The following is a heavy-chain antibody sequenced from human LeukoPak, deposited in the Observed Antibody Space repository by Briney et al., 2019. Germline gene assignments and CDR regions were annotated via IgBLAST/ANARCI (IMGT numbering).Heavy chain of an antibody. CDR2: INPNSGGT. CDR3: ARGGNLGYCSSTSCYRIDY. J-gene: IGHJ4*02. V-gene: IGHV1-2*02. D-gene: IGHD2-2*02. CDR1: GYTFTGYY. Sequence: ASVKVSCKASGYTFTGYYMHWVRQAPGQGLEWMGWINPNSGGTNYAQKFQGRVTMTRDTSISTAYMELSRLRSDDTAVYYCARGGNLGYCSSTSCYRIDYWGQGTLVTVSS.